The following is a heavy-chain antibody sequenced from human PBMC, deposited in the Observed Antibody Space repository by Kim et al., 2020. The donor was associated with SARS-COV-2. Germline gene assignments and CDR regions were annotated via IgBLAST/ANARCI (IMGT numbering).Heavy chain of an antibody. D-gene: IGHD3-9*01. CDR2: ISSSSSYI. CDR1: GFTFSSYS. CDR3: AREDRDILTGYPDAFDI. V-gene: IGHV3-21*01. J-gene: IGHJ3*02. Sequence: GGSLRLSCAASGFTFSSYSMNWVRQAPGKGLEWVSSISSSSSYIYYADSVKGRFTISRDNAKNSLYLQMNSLRAEDTAVYYCAREDRDILTGYPDAFDIWGQGTMVTVSS.